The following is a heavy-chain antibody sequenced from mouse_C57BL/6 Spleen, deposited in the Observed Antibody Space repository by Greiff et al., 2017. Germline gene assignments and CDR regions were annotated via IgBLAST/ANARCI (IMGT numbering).Heavy chain of an antibody. CDR2: INYDGSST. Sequence: DVQLVESEGGLVQPGSSMKLSCTASGFTFSDYYMAWVRQVPEKGLEWVANINYDGSSTYYLDSLKSRFIISRDNAKNILYLQMSSLKSEDTATYYCARAKPYFDYWGQGTTLTVSS. CDR1: GFTFSDYY. CDR3: ARAKPYFDY. J-gene: IGHJ2*01. V-gene: IGHV5-16*01. D-gene: IGHD1-3*01.